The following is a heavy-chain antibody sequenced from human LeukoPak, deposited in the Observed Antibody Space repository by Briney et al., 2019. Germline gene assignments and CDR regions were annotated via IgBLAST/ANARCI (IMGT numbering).Heavy chain of an antibody. J-gene: IGHJ4*02. CDR1: GLTFDDYA. D-gene: IGHD6-13*01. CDR2: ISWNSGSI. V-gene: IGHV3-9*01. Sequence: GGSLRLSCAASGLTFDDYAMHWVRQAPGKGLEWVSGISWNSGSIGYADSVKGRFTISRDNAKNSLYLQMNSLRAEDTALYYCAKDKEQLVPGGAFDYWGQGTLVTVSS. CDR3: AKDKEQLVPGGAFDY.